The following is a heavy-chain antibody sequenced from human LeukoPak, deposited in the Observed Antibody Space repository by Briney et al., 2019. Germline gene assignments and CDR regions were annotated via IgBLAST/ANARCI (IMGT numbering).Heavy chain of an antibody. Sequence: SVKLSCKASGGTFTSYVISWVRQAPGQGLEWMGGIIPIFGTANYAQTFQGRVTITADESTSTDYMELSSLRSEDTAVYYYARAWLQGGKYFDYWGQGTLVTASS. J-gene: IGHJ4*02. CDR3: ARAWLQGGKYFDY. D-gene: IGHD5-24*01. CDR1: GGTFTSYV. V-gene: IGHV1-69*01. CDR2: IIPIFGTA.